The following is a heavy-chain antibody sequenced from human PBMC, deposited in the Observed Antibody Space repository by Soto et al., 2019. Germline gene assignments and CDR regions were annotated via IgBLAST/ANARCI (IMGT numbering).Heavy chain of an antibody. CDR2: INAHSGGT. CDR3: AKDLTRQLAYWLDP. Sequence: QEQLVQSGAAVKKPGASVKVSCKASGFSFTGYYIHWLRQAPGQGLELMGWINAHSGGTEYAQKFQGRVTLTRDTSISTAYMTLSSLRSDDTAIYYCAKDLTRQLAYWLDPWGQGTQVTVSS. D-gene: IGHD6-6*01. V-gene: IGHV1-2*02. CDR1: GFSFTGYY. J-gene: IGHJ5*02.